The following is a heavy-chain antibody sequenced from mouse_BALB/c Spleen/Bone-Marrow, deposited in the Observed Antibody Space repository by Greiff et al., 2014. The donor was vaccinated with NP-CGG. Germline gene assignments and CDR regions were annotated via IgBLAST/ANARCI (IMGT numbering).Heavy chain of an antibody. D-gene: IGHD2-1*01. V-gene: IGHV1-87*01. J-gene: IGHJ4*01. Sequence: VQLQQSGAELARPGASVKLSCKASGYTFTSYWMQWVKQRPGRGLEWIGAIYPGDGDTRYTQKFKGKATLTADKSSSTAYMQLSSLASEDSAVYYCARWGNSYAMDYWGQGTSVTVSS. CDR1: GYTFTSYW. CDR3: ARWGNSYAMDY. CDR2: IYPGDGDT.